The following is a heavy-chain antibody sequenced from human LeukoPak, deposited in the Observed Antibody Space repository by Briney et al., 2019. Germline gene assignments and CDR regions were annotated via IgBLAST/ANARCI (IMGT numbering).Heavy chain of an antibody. CDR1: GYSFTSYW. J-gene: IGHJ6*02. Sequence: GESLKISCKGFGYSFTSYWIGWVRQMPGKGLEWMGIIYPGDSDTRYSPSFQGQVTISADKSISTAYLQWSSLKASDTAMYYCARRGYCSGGSCYSADDYYYYGMDVWGQGTTVTVSS. D-gene: IGHD2-15*01. CDR3: ARRGYCSGGSCYSADDYYYYGMDV. V-gene: IGHV5-51*01. CDR2: IYPGDSDT.